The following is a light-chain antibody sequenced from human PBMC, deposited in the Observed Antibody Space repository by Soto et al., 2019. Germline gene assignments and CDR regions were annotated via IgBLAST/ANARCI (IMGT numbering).Light chain of an antibody. Sequence: EIVLTQSPGTLSLSPGERATLSCRASQSVASNNLAWYQQKPGQSPRLLIYGASSRARGIPDRFTGSGSGTDFILTISRLEPEDFAVYSCQQYGSSPRPFGQGTRVEIK. CDR1: QSVASNN. CDR2: GAS. J-gene: IGKJ1*01. V-gene: IGKV3-20*01. CDR3: QQYGSSPRP.